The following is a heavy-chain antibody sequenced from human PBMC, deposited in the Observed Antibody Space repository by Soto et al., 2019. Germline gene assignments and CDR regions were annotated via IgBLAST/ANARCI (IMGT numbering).Heavy chain of an antibody. CDR1: GFTFSDHY. J-gene: IGHJ4*02. Sequence: EVQLVESGGGLVQPGGSLRLSCAASGFTFSDHYMDWVRQAPGKGLEWDDRTRNKANSYTTEYAASVKGRFTISRDDSQNSLYLQTNSLKTEDTAVYYCARALYGSAWQLDYWGPGTLVTVSS. V-gene: IGHV3-72*01. D-gene: IGHD6-19*01. CDR2: TRNKANSYTT. CDR3: ARALYGSAWQLDY.